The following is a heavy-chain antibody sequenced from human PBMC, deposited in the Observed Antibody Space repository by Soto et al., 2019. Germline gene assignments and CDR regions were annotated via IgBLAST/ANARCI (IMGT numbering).Heavy chain of an antibody. CDR2: IHYSGST. CDR1: GDSISITSYY. V-gene: IGHV4-39*01. J-gene: IGHJ4*02. Sequence: QLQLQESGPGLVKPSETLSLTCTVSGDSISITSYYWGWVRQPPGKGLEWIGSIHYSGSTHYNPSLQSRVTICGDASKKQFSLKLRSVTAADTAVYYCASTKDETLYFDYWGQGTLVTVSS. CDR3: ASTKDETLYFDY. D-gene: IGHD2-15*01.